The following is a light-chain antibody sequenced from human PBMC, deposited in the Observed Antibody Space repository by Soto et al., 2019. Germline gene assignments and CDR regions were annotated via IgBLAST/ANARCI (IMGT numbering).Light chain of an antibody. J-gene: IGKJ1*01. CDR3: XQYDSSRT. V-gene: IGKV3-20*01. Sequence: EIVLTQSPGTLSLSPGERATLSCRASQTVTSTFLAWYQQKPGQAPRLLIYGAYRRATGIPDRFSGSGSGTXXXXXXXXLXPEDFAVYYXXQYDSSRTFGQGTKVEMK. CDR1: QTVTSTF. CDR2: GAY.